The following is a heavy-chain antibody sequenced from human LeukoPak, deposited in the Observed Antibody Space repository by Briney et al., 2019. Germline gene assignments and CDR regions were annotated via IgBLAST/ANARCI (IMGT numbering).Heavy chain of an antibody. CDR2: IYSGGST. V-gene: IGHV3-66*01. CDR1: GFTVSSNY. D-gene: IGHD3-22*01. CDR3: ARDLGYDSSGYYYH. Sequence: PGGSLRLSCAASGFTVSSNYMSWVRQAPGKGLEWVSVIYSGGSTYYADSVKGRFTISRDNSKNTLYLQMNSLRAEDTAVYYCARDLGYDSSGYYYHWGQGTLVTVSS. J-gene: IGHJ5*02.